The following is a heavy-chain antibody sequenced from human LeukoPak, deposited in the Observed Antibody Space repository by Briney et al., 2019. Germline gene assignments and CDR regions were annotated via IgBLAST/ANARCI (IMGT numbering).Heavy chain of an antibody. D-gene: IGHD3-22*01. CDR1: GYTFTSYY. V-gene: IGHV1-46*01. Sequence: ASVTVSCKASGYTFTSYYMHWVRQAPGQGLEWMGIINPSGGSTSYAQKFQGRVTMTRDTSTSTAYMELSSLRSEDTAVYYCARSDSSGYYESHYWGQGTLVTVSS. CDR2: INPSGGST. J-gene: IGHJ4*02. CDR3: ARSDSSGYYESHY.